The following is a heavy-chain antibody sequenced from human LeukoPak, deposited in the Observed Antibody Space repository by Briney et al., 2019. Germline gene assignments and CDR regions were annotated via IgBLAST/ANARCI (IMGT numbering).Heavy chain of an antibody. V-gene: IGHV4-39*01. Sequence: KASETLSLTCTVSGASISNINYSWAWIRQPPGKGLEWIGNIYYNGSTYYSPSLKSRVTISVDTSKNQFSLKLSSVIAADTAVYYCARHICSAFDSWGQGTLVTVSS. CDR1: GASISNINYS. CDR2: IYYNGST. CDR3: ARHICSAFDS. D-gene: IGHD6-25*01. J-gene: IGHJ4*02.